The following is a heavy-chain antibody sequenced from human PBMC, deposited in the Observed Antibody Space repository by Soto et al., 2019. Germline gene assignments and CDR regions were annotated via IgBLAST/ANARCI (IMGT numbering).Heavy chain of an antibody. V-gene: IGHV1-18*01. CDR1: GNTFTNFG. J-gene: IGHJ5*02. D-gene: IGHD2-2*01. Sequence: QGPLVQSGAEVKKPGASVKVSCTASGNTFTNFGVTWVRQAPGQGLEWMGWISAYTDDPNYAQKFQGRVTMTIDTSTSTAYLDLRSLTSDDTAVSYCARVIPGAEASFDPWGQGTLVTVS. CDR2: ISAYTDDP. CDR3: ARVIPGAEASFDP.